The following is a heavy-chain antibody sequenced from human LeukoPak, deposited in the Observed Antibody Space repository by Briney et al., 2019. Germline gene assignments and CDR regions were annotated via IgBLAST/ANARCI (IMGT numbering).Heavy chain of an antibody. CDR3: ARPISGTAHDRAFDL. CDR1: GFTFSSSW. D-gene: IGHD1-14*01. J-gene: IGHJ3*01. Sequence: GGSLRLSCVASGFTFSSSWMTWVRQAPGKGLEWVASIREDGSQKTAVDSVRGRFTISRDNAKNSCDLQMNSLRAGDTAVYYCARPISGTAHDRAFDLWGQGTMVTVSS. V-gene: IGHV3-7*01. CDR2: IREDGSQK.